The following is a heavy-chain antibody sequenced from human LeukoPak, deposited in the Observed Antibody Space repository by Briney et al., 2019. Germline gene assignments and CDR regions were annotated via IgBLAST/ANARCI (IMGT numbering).Heavy chain of an antibody. D-gene: IGHD5-24*01. J-gene: IGHJ4*02. CDR3: AKVSEMATNDY. Sequence: GGSLRLSCAASGLTFSGFWMSWVRQAPGKGLEWVANIREDGNEKHYVDSVKGRFTISRDNAKDSLYLQMNSLRAEDTAVYYCAKVSEMATNDYWGQGTLVTVSS. V-gene: IGHV3-7*03. CDR2: IREDGNEK. CDR1: GLTFSGFW.